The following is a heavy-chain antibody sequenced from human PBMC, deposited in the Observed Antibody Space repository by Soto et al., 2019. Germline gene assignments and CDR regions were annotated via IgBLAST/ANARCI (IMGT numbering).Heavy chain of an antibody. Sequence: SVKVSCKASGGTFSSYAISWVRQAPGRGLEWMGGIIPIFGTANYAQKFQGRVTITADESTSTAYMELSSLRSEDTAVYYCASPARKAIAAASYYFDYWGQGTLVTVSS. J-gene: IGHJ4*02. CDR3: ASPARKAIAAASYYFDY. V-gene: IGHV1-69*13. D-gene: IGHD6-13*01. CDR2: IIPIFGTA. CDR1: GGTFSSYA.